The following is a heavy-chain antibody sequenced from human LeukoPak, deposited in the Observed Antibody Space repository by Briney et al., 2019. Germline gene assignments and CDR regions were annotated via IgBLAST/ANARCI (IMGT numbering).Heavy chain of an antibody. J-gene: IGHJ5*02. V-gene: IGHV1-2*04. CDR2: INPNSGGT. Sequence: ASVKVSCKASGYTFTGYYMHWVRQAPGQGLEWMGWINPNSGGTNYAQKFQGWVTMTRDTSISTAYMELSRLRSEDTAVYYCARGYLSSSSPFNWSDPWGQGTLVTVSS. CDR1: GYTFTGYY. CDR3: ARGYLSSSSPFNWSDP. D-gene: IGHD6-13*01.